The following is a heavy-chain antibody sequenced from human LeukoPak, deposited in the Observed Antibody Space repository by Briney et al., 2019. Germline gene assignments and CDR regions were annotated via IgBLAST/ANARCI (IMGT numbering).Heavy chain of an antibody. J-gene: IGHJ5*02. Sequence: TSETLSLTCTVSGGSINSYYWSWLRQPPGKGLEWIGYIYYSGSTNYNPSLKSRVTISVDTSKNQFSLKLSSVTAADTALYCCARGGYCSGGNCYSGDNWFDPWGQGTLVTVSS. V-gene: IGHV4-59*01. CDR3: ARGGYCSGGNCYSGDNWFDP. D-gene: IGHD2-15*01. CDR1: GGSINSYY. CDR2: IYYSGST.